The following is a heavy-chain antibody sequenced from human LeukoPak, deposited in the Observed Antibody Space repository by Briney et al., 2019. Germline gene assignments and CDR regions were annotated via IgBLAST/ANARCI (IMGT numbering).Heavy chain of an antibody. CDR2: ISGSGGST. J-gene: IGHJ4*02. CDR1: GFTFSSYA. Sequence: PGGSLRLSCAASGFTFSSYAMSWVRQAPGKGLEWVSAISGSGGSTYYADSVKGRFTISRDNSKNTLYLQMNSLRAEDTAVYYCAKVGGSGSYYTNVPDYWGQGTLVTVSS. D-gene: IGHD3-10*01. CDR3: AKVGGSGSYYTNVPDY. V-gene: IGHV3-23*01.